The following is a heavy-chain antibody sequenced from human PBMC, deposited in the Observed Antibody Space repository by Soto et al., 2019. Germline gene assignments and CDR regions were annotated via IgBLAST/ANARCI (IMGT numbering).Heavy chain of an antibody. CDR3: ARLTFTPNWFDS. D-gene: IGHD3-3*02. CDR2: VYYRGSI. J-gene: IGHJ5*01. CDR1: GDSISSPDYY. V-gene: IGHV4-30-4*01. Sequence: SETLSLTCTVSGDSISSPDYYWSWIRLAHGKGLELIGYVYYRGSIYYTPSFESRVSISVDTSKNQFSLRLTSVTAADSAMYFCARLTFTPNWFDSWGQGTLVTVSS.